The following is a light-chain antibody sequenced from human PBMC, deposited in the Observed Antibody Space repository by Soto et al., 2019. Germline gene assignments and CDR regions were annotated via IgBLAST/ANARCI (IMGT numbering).Light chain of an antibody. CDR3: TSYTSSSTWV. CDR2: DVS. V-gene: IGLV2-14*01. J-gene: IGLJ3*02. Sequence: QSVLTQPASVSGSPGQSITISCTGTSSDVGGYNYVSWYQQHPGKAPKLMIYDVSNRPSGVSIRFSGSKSGNTASLTTSGLQAEDEADYYCTSYTSSSTWVFGGGTKLTVL. CDR1: SSDVGGYNY.